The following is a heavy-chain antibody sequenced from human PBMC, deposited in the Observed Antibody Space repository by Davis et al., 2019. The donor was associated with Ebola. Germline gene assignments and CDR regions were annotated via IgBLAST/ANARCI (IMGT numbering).Heavy chain of an antibody. D-gene: IGHD6-19*01. Sequence: GESLKISCAASGFTFSTYTMTWVRQAPGKGLEWVSSISISSAFIYYADSVKGRFTVSRANAKNSLSLQMDSLRAEDTAVYYCAGGESGWDASDIWGRGTMVTVSS. V-gene: IGHV3-21*01. CDR1: GFTFSTYT. J-gene: IGHJ3*02. CDR3: AGGESGWDASDI. CDR2: ISISSAFI.